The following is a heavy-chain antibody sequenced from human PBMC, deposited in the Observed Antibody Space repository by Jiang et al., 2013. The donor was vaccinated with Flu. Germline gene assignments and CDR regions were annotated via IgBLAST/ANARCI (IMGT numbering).Heavy chain of an antibody. CDR3: ARGCGYSYGYCDY. V-gene: IGHV1-69*01. CDR1: TFSSYA. Sequence: TFSSYAISWVRQAPGQGLEWMGGIIPXFGTANYAQKFQGRVTITADESTSTAYMELSSLRSEDTAVYYCARGCGYSYGYCDYWGQGTLVTVSS. D-gene: IGHD5-18*01. CDR2: IIPXFGTA. J-gene: IGHJ4*02.